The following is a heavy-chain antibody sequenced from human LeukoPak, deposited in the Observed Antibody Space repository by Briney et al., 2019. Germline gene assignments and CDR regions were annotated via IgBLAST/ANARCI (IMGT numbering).Heavy chain of an antibody. Sequence: PGGSLRLSCAASGFTFSSYAMSWVRQAPGKGLEWVANIKQDGSEKYYVDSVKGRFTISRDNAKNSLYLQMNSLRAEDTAVYYCARDHLVVVPAATSYYYYYYMDVWGKGTTVTVSS. CDR2: IKQDGSEK. J-gene: IGHJ6*03. CDR3: ARDHLVVVPAATSYYYYYYMDV. CDR1: GFTFSSYA. V-gene: IGHV3-7*01. D-gene: IGHD2-2*01.